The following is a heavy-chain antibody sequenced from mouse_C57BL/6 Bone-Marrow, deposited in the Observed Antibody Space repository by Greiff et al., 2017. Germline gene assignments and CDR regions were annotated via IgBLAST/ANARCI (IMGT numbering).Heavy chain of an antibody. V-gene: IGHV3-6*01. CDR1: GYSITSGYY. CDR3: ARPGYYGTPYYYAMDY. Sequence: EVHLVESGPGLVKPSQSLSLTCSVTGYSITSGYYWNWIRQFPGNKLEWMGYISYDGSNNYNPSLKNRISITRDTSKNQFFLKLNSVTTEDTATYYCARPGYYGTPYYYAMDYWGQGTSVTVSS. CDR2: ISYDGSN. J-gene: IGHJ4*01. D-gene: IGHD1-1*01.